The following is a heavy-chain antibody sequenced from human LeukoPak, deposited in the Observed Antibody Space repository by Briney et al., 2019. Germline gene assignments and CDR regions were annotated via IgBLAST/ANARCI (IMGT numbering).Heavy chain of an antibody. CDR3: ARCKRYGSGRSFYYYYMDV. D-gene: IGHD3-10*01. CDR2: IYYSGST. CDR1: GGSISSSSYY. V-gene: IGHV4-39*07. Sequence: SETLSLTCTVSGGSISSSSYYWGWIRQPPGKGLEWIGSIYYSGSTYYNPSLKSRVTISVDTSKNQFSLKLSSVTAADTAVYYCARCKRYGSGRSFYYYYMDVWGKGTTVTISS. J-gene: IGHJ6*03.